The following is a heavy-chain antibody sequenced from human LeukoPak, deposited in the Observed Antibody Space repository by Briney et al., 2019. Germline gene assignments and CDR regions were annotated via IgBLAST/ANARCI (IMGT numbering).Heavy chain of an antibody. CDR3: ARDAVSTTTAGGIDY. CDR2: IIPIFGTA. J-gene: IGHJ4*02. CDR1: GGTFSSYA. V-gene: IGHV1-69*05. D-gene: IGHD5/OR15-5a*01. Sequence: GASVKVSCKASGGTFSSYAISWVRQAPGQGLEWMGRIIPIFGTANYAQKFQGRVTITTDESTSTAYMELRSLTSYDTAVYYCARDAVSTTTAGGIDYWGQGTLVTVSS.